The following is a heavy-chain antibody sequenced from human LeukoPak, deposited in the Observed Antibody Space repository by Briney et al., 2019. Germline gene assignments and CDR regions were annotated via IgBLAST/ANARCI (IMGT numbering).Heavy chain of an antibody. D-gene: IGHD2-15*01. V-gene: IGHV4-31*03. Sequence: PSETLSLTCTVSGGSISSGGYYWSWIRQHPGKGLEWIGYIYYSGSTYYNPSLKSRVTISVDTSKNQFSLKLSSVTAADTAVYYCASSYCSGGSCYYYGMDVWGQGTTVTVSS. CDR3: ASSYCSGGSCYYYGMDV. CDR1: GGSISSGGYY. CDR2: IYYSGST. J-gene: IGHJ6*02.